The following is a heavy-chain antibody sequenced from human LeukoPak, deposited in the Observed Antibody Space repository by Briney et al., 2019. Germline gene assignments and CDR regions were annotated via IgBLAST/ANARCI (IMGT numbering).Heavy chain of an antibody. Sequence: PSETLSLTCTVSGGSISSYYWSWIRQPPGKGLEWIGYIYYSGSTNYNPSLKSRVTISVDTSKNQFSLKLSSVTAADTAVYYCARSYDFWSGPFLMDVWGQGTTVTVSS. CDR1: GGSISSYY. CDR3: ARSYDFWSGPFLMDV. CDR2: IYYSGST. V-gene: IGHV4-59*01. J-gene: IGHJ6*02. D-gene: IGHD3-3*01.